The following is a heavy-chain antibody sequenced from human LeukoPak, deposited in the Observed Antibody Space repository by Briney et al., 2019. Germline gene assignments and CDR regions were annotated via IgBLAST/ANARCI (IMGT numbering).Heavy chain of an antibody. CDR2: ISSSSSYI. V-gene: IGHV3-21*04. CDR1: GFTFSSYS. Sequence: GGSLRLSCAASGFTFSSYSMNWVRQAPGMGLEWVSSISSSSSYIYYADSVKGRFTISRDNSKNTVYLQMNSLRAEDTAIYYCARDEAFDIWGQGTMVTVSS. J-gene: IGHJ3*02. CDR3: ARDEAFDI.